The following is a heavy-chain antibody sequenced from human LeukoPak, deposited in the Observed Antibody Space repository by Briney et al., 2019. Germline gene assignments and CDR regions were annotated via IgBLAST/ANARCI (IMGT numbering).Heavy chain of an antibody. V-gene: IGHV4-59*01. CDR2: MYYSGRT. Sequence: SETLSLTCTVSGGSISSYYWSWIRQSPGKGLEWIGYMYYSGRTGYNPSLQSRVTISVDTAKKQLSLKLSSVTAADTVVYYCARVAAGGSLFDYWGQGTLVTVSS. CDR1: GGSISSYY. CDR3: ARVAAGGSLFDY. J-gene: IGHJ4*02. D-gene: IGHD6-13*01.